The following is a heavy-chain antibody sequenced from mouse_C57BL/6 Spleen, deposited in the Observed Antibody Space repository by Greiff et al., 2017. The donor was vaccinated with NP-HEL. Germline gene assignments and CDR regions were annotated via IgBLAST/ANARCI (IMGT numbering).Heavy chain of an antibody. D-gene: IGHD1-1*01. Sequence: EVQLQQSGPGMVKPSQSLSLTCTVTGYSITSGYDWHWIRHFPGNKLEWMGYISYSGSTNYNPSLKSRISITHDTSKNHFFLKLNSVTTEDTATYYGAREKHYYGSSHWYFDVWGTGTTVTVSS. CDR1: GYSITSGYD. V-gene: IGHV3-1*01. CDR3: AREKHYYGSSHWYFDV. CDR2: ISYSGST. J-gene: IGHJ1*03.